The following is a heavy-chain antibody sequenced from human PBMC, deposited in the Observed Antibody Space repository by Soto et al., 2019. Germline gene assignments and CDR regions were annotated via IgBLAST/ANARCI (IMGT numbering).Heavy chain of an antibody. D-gene: IGHD3-9*01. CDR3: ARESPTLTGHDY. J-gene: IGHJ4*02. CDR2: ISSSSSYI. V-gene: IGHV3-21*01. CDR1: GFTFSSYS. Sequence: GGSLRLSCAASGFTFSSYSMNWVRQAPGKGLEWVSSISSSSSYIYYADSVKGRFTISRDNAKNSLYLQMNSLRAEDTAVYYCARESPTLTGHDYWGQGTLVTVSS.